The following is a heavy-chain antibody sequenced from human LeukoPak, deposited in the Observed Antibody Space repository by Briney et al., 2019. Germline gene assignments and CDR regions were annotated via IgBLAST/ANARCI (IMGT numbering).Heavy chain of an antibody. CDR2: ISGSGGST. Sequence: GGSLRLSCAASGFTFSSYAMSWVRQAPGKGLEWVSAISGSGGSTYYADSVKGRFTISRDNSKNTLYLQMNTLRVEDTALYYCARSLDIMTGSGVYYYYGMDVWGKGTTVTVSS. V-gene: IGHV3-23*01. CDR1: GFTFSSYA. J-gene: IGHJ6*04. CDR3: ARSLDIMTGSGVYYYYGMDV. D-gene: IGHD3-9*01.